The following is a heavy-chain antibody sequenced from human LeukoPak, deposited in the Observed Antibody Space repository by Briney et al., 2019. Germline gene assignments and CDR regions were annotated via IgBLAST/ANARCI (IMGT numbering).Heavy chain of an antibody. CDR1: GYTSTSYG. J-gene: IGHJ3*02. V-gene: IGHV1-18*01. CDR2: ISAYNGNT. CDR3: ARGSSSWYLAAFDI. D-gene: IGHD6-13*01. Sequence: GASVKVSCKASGYTSTSYGISWVRQAPGQGLEWMGWISAYNGNTNYAQKLQGRVTMTTDTSTSTAYMELRSLRSDDTAVYYCARGSSSWYLAAFDIWGQGTMVTVSS.